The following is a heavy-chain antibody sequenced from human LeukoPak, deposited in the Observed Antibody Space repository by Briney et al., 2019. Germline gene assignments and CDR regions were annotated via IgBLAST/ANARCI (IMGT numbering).Heavy chain of an antibody. CDR1: GGSFSGYY. CDR2: INHSGST. J-gene: IGHJ4*02. D-gene: IGHD6-13*01. V-gene: IGHV4-34*01. CDR3: ARGRSSWYRYKSFDY. Sequence: PSETLSLTCAVYGGSFSGYYWSWIRQPPGKGLEWIGEINHSGSTNYNPSLKSRVTISVDTSKNQFSLKLSSVTAADTAVYYCARGRSSWYRYKSFDYWGQGTLVTVSS.